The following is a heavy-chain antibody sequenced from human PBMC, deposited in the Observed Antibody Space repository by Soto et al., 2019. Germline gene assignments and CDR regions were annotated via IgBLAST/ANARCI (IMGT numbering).Heavy chain of an antibody. CDR3: ASSGIVGREVNTWFDP. J-gene: IGHJ5*02. D-gene: IGHD3-22*01. Sequence: ETLSLTCTVSAGSITTSYWSWIRQPLGKALEWIGYISYRGSTNYNPSLKSRLTISIDTSKSQIPLKLTSMTTADTAVYYCASSGIVGREVNTWFDPWGQGTLVTVSS. V-gene: IGHV4-59*01. CDR1: AGSITTSY. CDR2: ISYRGST.